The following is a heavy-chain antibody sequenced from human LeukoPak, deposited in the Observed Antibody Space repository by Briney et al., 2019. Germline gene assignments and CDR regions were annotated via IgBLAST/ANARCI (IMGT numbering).Heavy chain of an antibody. D-gene: IGHD5-24*01. CDR1: GGTFSSYG. Sequence: ASVKVSCKSSGGTFSSYGISWVRQAPGQGLEWMGWISAYNGNTNYAQKLQGRVTMTTDTSTSTAYMELRSLRSDDTAVYYCARSPDGYNYELDYYYYMDVWGKGTTVTISS. J-gene: IGHJ6*03. CDR3: ARSPDGYNYELDYYYYMDV. V-gene: IGHV1-18*01. CDR2: ISAYNGNT.